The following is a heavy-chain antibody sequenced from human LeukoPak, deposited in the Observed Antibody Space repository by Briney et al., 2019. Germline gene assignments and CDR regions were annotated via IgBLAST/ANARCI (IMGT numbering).Heavy chain of an antibody. V-gene: IGHV4-59*11. CDR3: ARLTRSEYNRKYFFDKYYFDY. D-gene: IGHD1-14*01. Sequence: PSETLSLTCTVSGGSISGHYWSWIRQPPGKGLEWIGYIYYSGSTNYNPSLKSRVTISVDTSKNQFSLKLSSVTAADTAVYYCARLTRSEYNRKYFFDKYYFDYWGQGTLVTVSS. CDR2: IYYSGST. J-gene: IGHJ4*02. CDR1: GGSISGHY.